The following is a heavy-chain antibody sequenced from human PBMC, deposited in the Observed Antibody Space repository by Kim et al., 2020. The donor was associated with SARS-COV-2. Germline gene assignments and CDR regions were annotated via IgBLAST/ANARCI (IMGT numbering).Heavy chain of an antibody. CDR2: IYYSGST. V-gene: IGHV4-39*01. CDR3: ARQYYYDSSGYYGFY. Sequence: SETLSLTCTVSGGSISSSSYYWGWIRQPPGKGLEWIGSIYYSGSTYYNPSLKSRVTISVDTSKNQFSLKLSSVTAADTAVYYCARQYYYDSSGYYGFYWGQGTLVTVSS. CDR1: GGSISSSSYY. D-gene: IGHD3-22*01. J-gene: IGHJ4*02.